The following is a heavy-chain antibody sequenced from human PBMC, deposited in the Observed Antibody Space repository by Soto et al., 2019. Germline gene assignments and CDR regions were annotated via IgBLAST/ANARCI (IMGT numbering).Heavy chain of an antibody. D-gene: IGHD2-8*01. CDR2: AYYSGST. CDR3: ARDRSTYGGGGTGEVKENWFDP. CDR1: GGSISHYY. V-gene: IGHV4-59*01. J-gene: IGHJ5*02. Sequence: SETLSLTCTVPGGSISHYYWSWIRQSPGKGLEWIGYAYYSGSTDYNPSLKSRVTMSVDTSKNQVSLKLNSVTTADTAVYYCARDRSTYGGGGTGEVKENWFDPWGPGTLVTVSS.